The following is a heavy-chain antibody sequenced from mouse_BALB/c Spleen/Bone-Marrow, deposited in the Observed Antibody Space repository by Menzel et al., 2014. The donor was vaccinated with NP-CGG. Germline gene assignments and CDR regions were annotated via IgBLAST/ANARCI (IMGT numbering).Heavy chain of an antibody. CDR2: SRNKANDYTT. Sequence: EVMLVESGGGLAQPGGSLRLSCATSGFTFSDFYMEWVRQPPGKRLEWIAASRNKANDYTTEYSASVKGRFIVSRDTSQSILYLQMNALRPEDTAIYYCARGEPETGSFDYWGQGTTLTVSS. CDR1: GFTFSDFY. D-gene: IGHD4-1*01. J-gene: IGHJ2*01. V-gene: IGHV7-1*02. CDR3: ARGEPETGSFDY.